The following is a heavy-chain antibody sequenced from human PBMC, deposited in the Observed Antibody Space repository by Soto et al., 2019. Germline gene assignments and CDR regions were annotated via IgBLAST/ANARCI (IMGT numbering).Heavy chain of an antibody. CDR2: INPNSGGT. CDR1: GYTFTGYY. J-gene: IGHJ3*02. D-gene: IGHD1-26*01. CDR3: ARSAIRGSYFGAFDI. Sequence: QVQLVQSGAEVKKPGASVKVSCKASGYTFTGYYMHWVRQAPGQGLEWMGWINPNSGGTSYAQKFQGWATMTRDTSISTAYMELGRLRSDDTAVYYCARSAIRGSYFGAFDIWGQGTMVTVSS. V-gene: IGHV1-2*04.